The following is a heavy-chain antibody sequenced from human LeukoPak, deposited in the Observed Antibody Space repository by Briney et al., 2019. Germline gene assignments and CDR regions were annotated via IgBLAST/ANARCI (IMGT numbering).Heavy chain of an antibody. V-gene: IGHV3-23*01. Sequence: PGGSLRLSCAASGFTFSSYAMSWVRQAPGKGLEWVSAISGSGGSTYYADSVKGRFTISRDNSKNTLYLQMNSLRAEDTAVYYCAEPEGGYYDIRPDWDQGTLVTVSS. CDR3: AEPEGGYYDIRPD. CDR2: ISGSGGST. D-gene: IGHD3-22*01. J-gene: IGHJ4*02. CDR1: GFTFSSYA.